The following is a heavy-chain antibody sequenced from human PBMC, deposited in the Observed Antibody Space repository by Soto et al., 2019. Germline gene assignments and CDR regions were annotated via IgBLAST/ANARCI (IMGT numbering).Heavy chain of an antibody. CDR1: GGYTSSGGYY. V-gene: IGHV4-31*03. CDR3: AASSSWAHNWFDP. J-gene: IGHJ5*02. CDR2: IYYSGST. D-gene: IGHD6-13*01. Sequence: SETLSLTRTVSGGYTSSGGYYWFWIRQHPGKGLEWIGYIYYSGSTYYNPSLKSRVTISVDTSKNQFSLKLSSVTAADTAVYYCAASSSWAHNWFDPWGQGTLVTV.